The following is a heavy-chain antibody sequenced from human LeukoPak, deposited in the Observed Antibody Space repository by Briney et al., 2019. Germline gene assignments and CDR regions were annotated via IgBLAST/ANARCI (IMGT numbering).Heavy chain of an antibody. V-gene: IGHV4-59*01. CDR3: ARADYDILTGDYPPSPGGFDD. J-gene: IGHJ4*02. CDR1: GDSISNYF. CDR2: IYYSGTT. Sequence: PSETLSLTCTVSGDSISNYFRSWIRQPPGKGLEWIGYIYYSGTTNYNPSLKSRVTISIDTSKNQFSLKLSSVTPADTAVYYCARADYDILTGDYPPSPGGFDDWGQGTLVTVSS. D-gene: IGHD3-9*01.